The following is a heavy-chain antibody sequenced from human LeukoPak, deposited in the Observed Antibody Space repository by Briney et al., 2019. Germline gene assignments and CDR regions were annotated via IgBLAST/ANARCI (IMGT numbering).Heavy chain of an antibody. J-gene: IGHJ4*02. CDR3: ARGAGGGYSYGFDY. V-gene: IGHV3-21*01. D-gene: IGHD5-18*01. CDR1: GFTFSSYS. CDR2: ISSSSSYI. Sequence: GGSLRLSCAASGFTFSSYSMNWVRQAPGKGLEWVSSISSSSSYIYYADSVKGRFTISRDNAKNSLHLQMNSLRAEDTAVYYCARGAGGGYSYGFDYWGQGTLVTVSS.